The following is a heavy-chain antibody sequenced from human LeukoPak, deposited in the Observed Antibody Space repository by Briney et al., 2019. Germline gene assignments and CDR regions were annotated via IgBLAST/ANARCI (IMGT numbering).Heavy chain of an antibody. J-gene: IGHJ4*02. Sequence: PSETLSLTCTVSGGSISSGGYYWSWIRQPPGKGLEWVGYIYYSGSIYYNPSLKSRVTISVDTSKNQFSLKLSSVTGADTAVYFCTRARSNTFDYWGQGTLVTVSS. CDR2: IYYSGSI. CDR3: TRARSNTFDY. V-gene: IGHV4-30-4*02. CDR1: GGSISSGGYY. D-gene: IGHD2/OR15-2a*01.